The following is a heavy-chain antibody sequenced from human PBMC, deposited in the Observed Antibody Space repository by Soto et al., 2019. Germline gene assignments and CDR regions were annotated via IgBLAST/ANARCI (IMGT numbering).Heavy chain of an antibody. Sequence: GGSLRLSCAASGFTSRSFGMHWVRQAPGKGLEWVSLISHDGDKKNYADSVKGRFTISRDNSNNTLFLEMKSLRPEDTAVYYCAKSSLVSGTYGLDPWGQGTLVTVSS. D-gene: IGHD1-26*01. CDR1: GFTSRSFG. V-gene: IGHV3-30*18. J-gene: IGHJ5*02. CDR3: AKSSLVSGTYGLDP. CDR2: ISHDGDKK.